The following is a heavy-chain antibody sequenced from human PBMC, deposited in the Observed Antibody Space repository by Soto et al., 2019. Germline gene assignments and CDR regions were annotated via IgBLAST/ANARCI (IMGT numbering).Heavy chain of an antibody. V-gene: IGHV4-59*08. Sequence: PSETLSLTCTVSGGSISSYYWSWIRQPPGKGLEWIGYIYYTGTTTYNPSIKSRVTISVDSSKNQFSLNLTSVSAADTAVYYCARQGLLWFGELLYRNNWFDPWGQGTLVTVSS. D-gene: IGHD3-10*01. CDR2: IYYTGTT. CDR3: ARQGLLWFGELLYRNNWFDP. CDR1: GGSISSYY. J-gene: IGHJ5*02.